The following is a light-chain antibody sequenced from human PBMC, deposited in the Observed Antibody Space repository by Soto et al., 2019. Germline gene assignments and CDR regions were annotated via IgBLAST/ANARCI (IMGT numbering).Light chain of an antibody. CDR3: LQHSSYPLT. V-gene: IGKV1-9*01. Sequence: DIRLTQSPSFLSASVGDRVTITCRASQDISDYLACYQQRPGKAPKLLIYAASTLQSGVPSRFSGSGSGTEFTLTISSLQPEDFATYYCLQHSSYPLTFGQGTKVDI. CDR1: QDISDY. CDR2: AAS. J-gene: IGKJ1*01.